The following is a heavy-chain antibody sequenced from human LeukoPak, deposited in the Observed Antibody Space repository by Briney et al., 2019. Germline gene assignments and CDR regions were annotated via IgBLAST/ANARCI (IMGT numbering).Heavy chain of an antibody. J-gene: IGHJ4*02. CDR3: AKSRGSGSKMARGVNFDY. CDR1: GFTFSDYG. D-gene: IGHD3-10*01. V-gene: IGHV3-23*01. Sequence: GGSLRLSCAASGFTFSDYGMSWVRQAPGKGLEWVSTISDGGSITHYADSVKGRFTISRDNSKNTLFLQMNSLRAEDTAVYYCAKSRGSGSKMARGVNFDYWGQGTLVTVSS. CDR2: ISDGGSIT.